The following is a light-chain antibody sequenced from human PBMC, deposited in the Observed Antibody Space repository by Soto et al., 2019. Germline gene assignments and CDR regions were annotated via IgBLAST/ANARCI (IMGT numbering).Light chain of an antibody. CDR1: QSVSSSY. CDR2: GAS. CDR3: QQYGSSPHT. V-gene: IGKV3-20*01. J-gene: IGKJ2*01. Sequence: EIVLTQSPGTLSLSPGERATLSCRASQSVSSSYLAWYQHKPGQAPRLLIYGASSRATGIPARFSGSGSGTDFTLTISRLEPADFAVYYCQQYGSSPHTFGQGTKLEIK.